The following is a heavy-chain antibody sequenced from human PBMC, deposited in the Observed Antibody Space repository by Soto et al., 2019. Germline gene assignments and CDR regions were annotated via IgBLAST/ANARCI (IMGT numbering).Heavy chain of an antibody. CDR1: GYTFTSYD. CDR2: MNPNSGNT. Sequence: QVPLVQSGAEVKKPGASVKVSCKASGYTFTSYDINWVRQATGQGLEWMGWMNPNSGNTGYAQKFQGRVTMTRNTSISTAYMELSSLRSEDTAVYYCARIPYSSGQFYYYYYMDVWGKGTTVTVSS. D-gene: IGHD6-19*01. CDR3: ARIPYSSGQFYYYYYMDV. J-gene: IGHJ6*03. V-gene: IGHV1-8*01.